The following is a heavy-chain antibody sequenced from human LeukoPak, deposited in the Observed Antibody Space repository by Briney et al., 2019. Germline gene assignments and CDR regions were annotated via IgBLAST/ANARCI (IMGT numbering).Heavy chain of an antibody. Sequence: SETLSLTCGIYGWTFSGYYWCLICQPPGKGLEWIGEINPSGSTNYNPSLKSRVTTSVDTSKNQFSLKLSSVTAADTAVYYCARRGSYSSPQVYWGQGTLVIVSS. V-gene: IGHV4-34*01. D-gene: IGHD3-22*01. CDR1: GWTFSGYY. CDR3: ARRGSYSSPQVY. CDR2: INPSGST. J-gene: IGHJ4*02.